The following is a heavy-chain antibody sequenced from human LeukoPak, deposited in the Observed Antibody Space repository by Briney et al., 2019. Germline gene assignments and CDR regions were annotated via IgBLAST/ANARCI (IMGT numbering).Heavy chain of an antibody. CDR2: INYSGST. J-gene: IGHJ4*02. Sequence: TSSETLSLTCTVSGGSISSGDYYWTWIRQPPGKGLEWIGFINYSGSTYYNPSLKSRVTISVDTSKNQFSLKLSSVTAADTAVYYCARAEDYYDGSGYYRPFDYWGQGTLVTVSS. V-gene: IGHV4-30-4*01. CDR3: ARAEDYYDGSGYYRPFDY. D-gene: IGHD3-22*01. CDR1: GGSISSGDYY.